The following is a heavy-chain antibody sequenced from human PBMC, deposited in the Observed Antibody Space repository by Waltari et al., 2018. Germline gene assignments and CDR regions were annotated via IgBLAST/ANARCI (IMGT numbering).Heavy chain of an antibody. CDR2: IYYSGST. D-gene: IGHD3-9*01. CDR1: GGSISSSSYY. CDR3: ARRVVLRYFDWLEPFDY. V-gene: IGHV4-39*07. Sequence: QLQLQVSGPGLVKPSETLSLTCTVSGGSISSSSYYWGWIRQPPGKGLEWIGSIYYSGSTYYNPSLKSRVTISVDTSKNQFSLKLSSVTAADTAVYYCARRVVLRYFDWLEPFDYWGQGTLVTVSS. J-gene: IGHJ4*02.